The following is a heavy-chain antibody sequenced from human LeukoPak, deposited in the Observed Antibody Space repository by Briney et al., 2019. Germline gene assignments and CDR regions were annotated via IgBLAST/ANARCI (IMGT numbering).Heavy chain of an antibody. V-gene: IGHV4-59*08. CDR3: ARRAAAGLGIKYFDY. D-gene: IGHD6-13*01. CDR1: GGSISSYY. Sequence: SETLSPTCTVSGGSISSYYWSWIRQPPGKGLEWIGYIYYSGSTNYNPSLKSRVTISVDTSKNQFSLKLSSVTAADTAVYYCARRAAAGLGIKYFDYWGQGTLVTVSS. J-gene: IGHJ4*02. CDR2: IYYSGST.